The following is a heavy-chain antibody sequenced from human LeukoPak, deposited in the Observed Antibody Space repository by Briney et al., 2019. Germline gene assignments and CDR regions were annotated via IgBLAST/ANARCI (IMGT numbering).Heavy chain of an antibody. CDR2: LNHSGST. CDR1: GGPFSGYY. Sequence: SETLSLTCAVSGGPFSGYYWSWIRQPPGKGLEWIGELNHSGSTNYNPSLKSRVTISVDTSKNQFSLKLSSVTAADTAVYYCARDELEQWLVFGSPWGQGTLVTVSS. D-gene: IGHD6-19*01. CDR3: ARDELEQWLVFGSP. V-gene: IGHV4-34*01. J-gene: IGHJ4*02.